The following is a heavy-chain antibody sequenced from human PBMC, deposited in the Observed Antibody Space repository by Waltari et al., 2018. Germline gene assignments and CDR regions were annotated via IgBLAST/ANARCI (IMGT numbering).Heavy chain of an antibody. J-gene: IGHJ4*02. CDR2: ITGSGGYT. CDR1: GFILSSYA. D-gene: IGHD3-22*01. Sequence: EVQLLESGGDFVQPGGSLRLSCAAFGFILSSYAMSWARQGPGKGPQWVSAITGSGGYTYYTESRKGRFIISRAKAKNILYLQLNGLRAEDTAVYYCAKRVPYFDSSGSDYWGQGALVTVSS. V-gene: IGHV3-23*01. CDR3: AKRVPYFDSSGSDY.